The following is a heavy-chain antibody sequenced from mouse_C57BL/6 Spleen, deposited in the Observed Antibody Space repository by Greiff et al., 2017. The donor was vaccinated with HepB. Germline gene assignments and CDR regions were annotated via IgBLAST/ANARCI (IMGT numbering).Heavy chain of an antibody. J-gene: IGHJ4*01. V-gene: IGHV1-50*01. CDR2: IDPSDSYT. Sequence: VQLQQPGAELVKPGASVKLSCKASGYTFTSYWMQWVKQRPGQGLEWIGEIDPSDSYTNYNQKFKGKATLTVDTSSSTAYMQLSSLTAEDSAVYYCARGGFTTDYYAMDYWGQGTSVTVSS. CDR3: ARGGFTTDYYAMDY. CDR1: GYTFTSYW. D-gene: IGHD1-1*01.